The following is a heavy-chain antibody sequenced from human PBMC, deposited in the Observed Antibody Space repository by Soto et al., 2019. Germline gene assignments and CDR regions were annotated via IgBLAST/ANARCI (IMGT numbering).Heavy chain of an antibody. Sequence: ASETLSLTCAVSGGSISSSNWWSWVRQPPGKGLEWIGEIYHSGSTNYNPSLKSRVTISVDKSKNQFSLKLSSVTAADTAVYYCARDRGSEVYYYYGMDVWGQGTTVTVSS. V-gene: IGHV4-4*02. D-gene: IGHD3-10*01. CDR1: GGSISSSNW. CDR2: IYHSGST. J-gene: IGHJ6*02. CDR3: ARDRGSEVYYYYGMDV.